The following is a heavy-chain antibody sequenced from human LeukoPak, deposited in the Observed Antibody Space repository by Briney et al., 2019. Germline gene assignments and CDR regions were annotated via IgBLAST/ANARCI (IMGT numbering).Heavy chain of an antibody. CDR2: MNPNSGNT. CDR1: GYTFTSYD. J-gene: IGHJ6*02. CDR3: ARVRPVYCSGGSCYGMDV. Sequence: ASVKVSFKASGYTFTSYDINWVRQATGQGLEWMGWMNPNSGNTGYAQKFQGRVTMTRNTSISTAYMELSSLRSEDTAVYYCARVRPVYCSGGSCYGMDVWGQGTTVTVSS. D-gene: IGHD2-15*01. V-gene: IGHV1-8*01.